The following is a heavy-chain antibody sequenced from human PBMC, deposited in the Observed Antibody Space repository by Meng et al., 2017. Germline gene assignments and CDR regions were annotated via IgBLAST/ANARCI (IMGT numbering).Heavy chain of an antibody. CDR1: GFTFSSYW. J-gene: IGHJ4*02. CDR3: AKGQKKLWLRLGELSSPKY. D-gene: IGHD3-16*02. CDR2: IKQDGSEK. V-gene: IGHV3-7*03. Sequence: GESLKISCAASGFTFSSYWMSWVRQAPGKGLEWVANIKQDGSEKYYVDSVKGRFTISRDNAKNSLYLQMNSLRAEDMALYYCAKGQKKLWLRLGELSSPKYWGQGTLVTVSS.